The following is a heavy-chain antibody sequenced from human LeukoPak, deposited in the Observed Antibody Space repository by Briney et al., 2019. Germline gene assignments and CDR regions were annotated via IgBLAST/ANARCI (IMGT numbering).Heavy chain of an antibody. J-gene: IGHJ4*02. CDR1: GFTFSSYG. CDR2: ISSSSSTI. CDR3: ARLAGDYDILTGWYFDY. D-gene: IGHD3-9*01. Sequence: GGSLRLSCAASGFTFSSYGMTWVRQAPGKGLEWVSYISSSSSTIYYADSVKGRFTISRDNAKNSLYLQLNSLRAEDTAVYYCARLAGDYDILTGWYFDYWGQGTLVTVSS. V-gene: IGHV3-48*01.